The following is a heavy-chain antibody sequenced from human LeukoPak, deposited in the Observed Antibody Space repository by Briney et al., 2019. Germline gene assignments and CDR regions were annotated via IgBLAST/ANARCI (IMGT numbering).Heavy chain of an antibody. CDR3: ARDRRLTYYYDSSGYYKDWYFDL. V-gene: IGHV4-59*01. D-gene: IGHD3-22*01. J-gene: IGHJ2*01. CDR2: IYYSGST. CDR1: GGSISSYY. Sequence: PSETLSLTCTVSGGSISSYYWSWIRQPPGKGLEWIGYIYYSGSTNYNPSLKSRVTISVDTSKNQFSLKLSSVTAADTAVYYCARDRRLTYYYDSSGYYKDWYFDLWGRGTLVTVSS.